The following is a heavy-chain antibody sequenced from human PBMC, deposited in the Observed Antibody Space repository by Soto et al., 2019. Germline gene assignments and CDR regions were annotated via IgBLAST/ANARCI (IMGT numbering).Heavy chain of an antibody. CDR2: IYYSGST. CDR1: GGSISSGCYY. J-gene: IGHJ3*02. CDR3: AREQGRGYSYGNGAFDI. D-gene: IGHD5-18*01. V-gene: IGHV4-31*03. Sequence: SETLSLTCTVSGGSISSGCYYWSWIRQHPGKGLEWIGYIYYSGSTYYNPSLKSRVTISVDTSKNQFSLKLSSVTAADTAVYYCAREQGRGYSYGNGAFDIWCQGTMVT.